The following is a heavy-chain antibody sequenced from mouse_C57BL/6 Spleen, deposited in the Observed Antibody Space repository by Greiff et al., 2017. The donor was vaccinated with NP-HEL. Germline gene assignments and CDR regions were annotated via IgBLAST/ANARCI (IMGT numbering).Heavy chain of an antibody. J-gene: IGHJ4*01. CDR2: INPSSGYT. CDR3: ARAGNGNYDAMDY. D-gene: IGHD2-1*01. Sequence: VQLQQSEAELAKPGASVKLSCKASGYTFTSYWMHWVKQRPGQGLEWIGYINPSSGYTKYNQKFKDKATLTADKSSSTAYMQLSSLTYEDSAVYYCARAGNGNYDAMDYWGQGTSVTVAS. V-gene: IGHV1-7*01. CDR1: GYTFTSYW.